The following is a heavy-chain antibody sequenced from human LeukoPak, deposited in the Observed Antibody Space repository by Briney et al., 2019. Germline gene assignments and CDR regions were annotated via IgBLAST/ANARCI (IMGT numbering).Heavy chain of an antibody. Sequence: ASVKVSCKASGGTFSSYAISWVRQAPGQGLEWMGGIIPIFGTANYAQKFQGRVTITTDESTSTAYMELSSLRSEDTAVYYCARETQMATNDYYYYYMDVWGKGTSVTVSS. CDR3: ARETQMATNDYYYYYMDV. J-gene: IGHJ6*03. D-gene: IGHD5-24*01. CDR2: IIPIFGTA. V-gene: IGHV1-69*05. CDR1: GGTFSSYA.